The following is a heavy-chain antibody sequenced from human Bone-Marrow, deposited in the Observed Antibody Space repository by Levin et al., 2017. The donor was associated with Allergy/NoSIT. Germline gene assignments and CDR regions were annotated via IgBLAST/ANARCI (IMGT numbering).Heavy chain of an antibody. CDR3: ASGFTSGLDAIDL. J-gene: IGHJ3*01. Sequence: GASVKVSCKGSGYIFSNYWIGWVRQMSGKGLEWMGIVYPGDSDTKYSPSFQGQVTISADTSISTAYLQWSSLKASDTAMYYCASGFTSGLDAIDLWGQGTLVPVSS. V-gene: IGHV5-51*03. CDR2: VYPGDSDT. D-gene: IGHD6-19*01. CDR1: GYIFSNYW.